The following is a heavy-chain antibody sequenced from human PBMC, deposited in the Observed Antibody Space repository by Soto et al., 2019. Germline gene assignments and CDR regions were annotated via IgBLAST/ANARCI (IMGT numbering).Heavy chain of an antibody. CDR2: MYAAGRT. CDR1: GFTISSNY. Sequence: EVQLVESGGGLVQPGGSLRLSCAVTGFTISSNYMNWVRQAPGKGLEWVSGMYAAGRTYYEDYVKGRFNISRDNSKTTVYLQMNSLRGEDTAVYYCARGSNSNNWKLFDYWGQVTLVTVSS. J-gene: IGHJ4*02. CDR3: ARGSNSNNWKLFDY. V-gene: IGHV3-66*01. D-gene: IGHD1-1*01.